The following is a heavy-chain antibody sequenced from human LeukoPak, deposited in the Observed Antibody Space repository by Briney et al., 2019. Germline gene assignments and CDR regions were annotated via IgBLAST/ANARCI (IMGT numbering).Heavy chain of an antibody. Sequence: PGGSLRLSCAASGFTFSSYAMHWVRQAPGKGLEWVAVISYDGSNKYYADSVKGRFTISRDNSKNTLYLQMNSMRIEDTAVYYCATRGGPSTFGELLVALDSWGQGTLVTVSS. D-gene: IGHD3-10*01. CDR3: ATRGGPSTFGELLVALDS. CDR1: GFTFSSYA. V-gene: IGHV3-30*04. CDR2: ISYDGSNK. J-gene: IGHJ4*02.